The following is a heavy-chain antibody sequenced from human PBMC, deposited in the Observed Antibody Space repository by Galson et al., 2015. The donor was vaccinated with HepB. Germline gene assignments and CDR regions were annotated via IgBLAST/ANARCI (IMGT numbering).Heavy chain of an antibody. D-gene: IGHD4-17*01. CDR1: GFTFSSYS. CDR2: ISSSSSYI. V-gene: IGHV3-21*01. Sequence: SLRLSCAASGFTFSSYSMNWVRQAPGKGLEWVSSISSSSSYIYYADSVKGRFTISRDNAKNSLYLQMNSLRAEDTAVYYCARTPPPPFNDYGDLYFDYWGQGTLVTVSS. CDR3: ARTPPPPFNDYGDLYFDY. J-gene: IGHJ4*02.